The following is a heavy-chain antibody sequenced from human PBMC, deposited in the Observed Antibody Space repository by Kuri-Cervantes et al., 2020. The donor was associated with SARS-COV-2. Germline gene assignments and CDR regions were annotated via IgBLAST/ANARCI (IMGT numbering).Heavy chain of an antibody. CDR2: TYYSGST. D-gene: IGHD4-17*01. CDR1: GGSISSYY. Sequence: GSLRLSCTVSGGSISSYYWSWIRQPPGKGLEWIGYTYYSGSTNYNPSLKSRVTISVDTSKNQFSLKLSSVTAADTAVYYCARELGLTTVNWFDPWGQGTLVTVSS. CDR3: ARELGLTTVNWFDP. V-gene: IGHV4-59*01. J-gene: IGHJ5*02.